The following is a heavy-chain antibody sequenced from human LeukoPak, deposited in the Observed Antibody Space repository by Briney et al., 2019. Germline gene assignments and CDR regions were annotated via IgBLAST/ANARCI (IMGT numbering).Heavy chain of an antibody. Sequence: GGSLRLSCTASGFTFGDYAMSWVRQAPGKGLEWVGFIRSKAYGGTTEYAASVKGRFTISRDDSKSIAYLQMNSLKTEDTAVYYCAKDDIVGATLLFDYWGQGTLVTVSS. V-gene: IGHV3-49*04. CDR3: AKDDIVGATLLFDY. D-gene: IGHD1-26*01. CDR1: GFTFGDYA. J-gene: IGHJ4*02. CDR2: IRSKAYGGTT.